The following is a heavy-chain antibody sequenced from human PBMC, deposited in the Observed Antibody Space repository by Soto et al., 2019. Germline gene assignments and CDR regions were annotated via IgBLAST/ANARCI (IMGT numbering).Heavy chain of an antibody. D-gene: IGHD3-10*01. CDR3: ARTFPYGSGSYPYFDY. J-gene: IGHJ4*02. Sequence: QLQLQESGSGLVKPSQTLSLTCAVSGGSISSGGYSWSWIRQPPGKGLEWIGYIYHSGSTYYNPSFKSRVTISVDRSKNQFSLKLSSVTAADTAVYYCARTFPYGSGSYPYFDYWGQGTLVTVSS. V-gene: IGHV4-30-2*01. CDR2: IYHSGST. CDR1: GGSISSGGYS.